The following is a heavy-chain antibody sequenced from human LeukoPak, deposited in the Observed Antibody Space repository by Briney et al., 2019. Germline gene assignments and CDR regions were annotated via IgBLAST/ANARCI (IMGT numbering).Heavy chain of an antibody. D-gene: IGHD3-16*01. CDR2: ISYDGSNK. Sequence: GRSLRLSCAASGFTFSSYAMHWVRQAPGKGLEWVAVISYDGSNKYYADSVKGRFTISRDNSKNTLYLQMNSLRAEDTAVYYCAKPMITFMGSDYWGQGTLVTVSS. J-gene: IGHJ4*02. CDR3: AKPMITFMGSDY. V-gene: IGHV3-30-3*01. CDR1: GFTFSSYA.